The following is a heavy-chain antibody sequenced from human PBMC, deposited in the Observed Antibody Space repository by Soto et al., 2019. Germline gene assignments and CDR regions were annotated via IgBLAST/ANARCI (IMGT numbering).Heavy chain of an antibody. D-gene: IGHD1-1*01. CDR2: MNPNSGNT. J-gene: IGHJ6*02. CDR3: ATVPSLAYGMDV. V-gene: IGHV1-8*01. Sequence: ASVKVSCKASGYTFTSYDINWVRQATGQGLEWMGWMNPNSGNTGYAQKFQGRVTMTRNTSISTAYMELSSLRSEDTAVYYCATVPSLAYGMDVWGQGTTVTVSS. CDR1: GYTFTSYD.